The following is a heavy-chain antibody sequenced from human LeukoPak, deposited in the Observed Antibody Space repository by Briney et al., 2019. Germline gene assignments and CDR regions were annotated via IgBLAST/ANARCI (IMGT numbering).Heavy chain of an antibody. CDR1: GGSISSSSYY. CDR3: ARQHKYGGNALDP. CDR2: IYYSGST. Sequence: SETLSLTCTVSGGSISSSSYYWGWIRQPPGKGLEWIGSIYYSGSTYYNPSLKSRVTISVDTSKNQFSLKLSSVIAADTAVYYCARQHKYGGNALDPWGQGTLVTVSS. V-gene: IGHV4-39*01. D-gene: IGHD4-23*01. J-gene: IGHJ5*02.